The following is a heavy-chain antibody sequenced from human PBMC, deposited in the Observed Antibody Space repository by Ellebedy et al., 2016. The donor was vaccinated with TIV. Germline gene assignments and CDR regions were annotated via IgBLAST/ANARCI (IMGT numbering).Heavy chain of an antibody. CDR1: GYTFTSYG. CDR2: ISAYNGNT. V-gene: IGHV1-18*01. Sequence: ASVKVSXKASGYTFTSYGISWVRQAPGQGLEWMGWISAYNGNTNYAQKLQGRVTMTTDTSTSTAYMELRSLRSDDTAVYYCARDEGYYDSSGYIPPHDWGQGTLVTVSS. D-gene: IGHD3-22*01. J-gene: IGHJ4*02. CDR3: ARDEGYYDSSGYIPPHD.